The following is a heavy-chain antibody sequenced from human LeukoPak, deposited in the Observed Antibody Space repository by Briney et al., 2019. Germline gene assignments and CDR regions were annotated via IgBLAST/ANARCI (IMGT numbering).Heavy chain of an antibody. V-gene: IGHV4-39*07. J-gene: IGHJ6*03. CDR1: GGSISSSSYY. CDR2: IYYSGST. D-gene: IGHD3-3*01. Sequence: SETLSLTCTVSGGSISSSSYYWGWIRQPPGKGLEWIGSIYYSGSTYYNPSLKSRVTISVDTSKNQFSLKLSSVTAADTAVYYCARRIYSYSYYYYMDVWGKGTTVTVSS. CDR3: ARRIYSYSYYYYMDV.